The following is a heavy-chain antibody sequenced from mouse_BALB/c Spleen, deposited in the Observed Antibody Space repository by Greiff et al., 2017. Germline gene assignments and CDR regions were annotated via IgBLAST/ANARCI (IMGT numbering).Heavy chain of an antibody. J-gene: IGHJ3*01. CDR3: ARGTPFAY. Sequence: EVKLLESGGGLVQPGGSRKLSCAASGFTFSSFGMHWVRQAPEKGLEWVAYISSGSSTIYYADTVKGRFTISRDNPKNTLFLQMTSLRSEDTAMYYCARGTPFAYWGQGTLVTVSA. D-gene: IGHD3-3*01. V-gene: IGHV5-17*02. CDR2: ISSGSSTI. CDR1: GFTFSSFG.